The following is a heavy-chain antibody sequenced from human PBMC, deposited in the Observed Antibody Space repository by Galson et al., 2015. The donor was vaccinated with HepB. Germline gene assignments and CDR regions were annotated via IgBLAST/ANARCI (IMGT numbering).Heavy chain of an antibody. D-gene: IGHD3-10*01. V-gene: IGHV3-21*01. J-gene: IGHJ4*02. CDR3: WGTTIRGMIINPDS. Sequence: SLRLSCAASEFTFNTYSMNWVRQAPGRGLEWVSSISSSSNYIYYADSVKGRFTISRDNAKNSLFLQMASLRAEDTAVYYCWGTTIRGMIINPDSWGQGTLVTVSS. CDR2: ISSSSNYI. CDR1: EFTFNTYS.